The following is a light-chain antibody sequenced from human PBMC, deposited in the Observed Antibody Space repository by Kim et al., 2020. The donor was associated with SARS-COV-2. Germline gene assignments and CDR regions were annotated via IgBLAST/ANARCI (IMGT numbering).Light chain of an antibody. J-gene: IGKJ4*01. CDR2: GAS. Sequence: MSPGERATLSCRASQSVSSSLAWYQQKPGQAPRLLIYGASTRATGIPARFSGGGSGTEFTLAISSLQSEDFAVYYCQQYNDWPLTFGGGTKVDIK. CDR3: QQYNDWPLT. V-gene: IGKV3-15*01. CDR1: QSVSSS.